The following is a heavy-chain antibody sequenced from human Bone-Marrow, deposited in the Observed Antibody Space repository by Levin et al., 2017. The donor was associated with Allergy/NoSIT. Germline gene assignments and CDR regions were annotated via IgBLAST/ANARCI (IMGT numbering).Heavy chain of an antibody. CDR1: GITSTNYW. Sequence: PGESLKISCKASGITSTNYWIGWVRQMPGKGLEWMGLISPSDSYTIYSPSFQGQVTISADMSISTAYLQWGSLKAADTAMYYCARHWTAVAAGPTQLGWFDPWGQGTLVTVSS. CDR2: ISPSDSYT. J-gene: IGHJ5*02. CDR3: ARHWTAVAAGPTQLGWFDP. V-gene: IGHV5-51*01. D-gene: IGHD6-19*01.